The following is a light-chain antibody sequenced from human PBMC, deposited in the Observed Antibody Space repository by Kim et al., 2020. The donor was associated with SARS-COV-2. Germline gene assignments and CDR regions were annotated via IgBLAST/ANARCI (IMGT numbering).Light chain of an antibody. CDR3: QQRSNWPPMYT. J-gene: IGKJ2*01. CDR2: DAS. V-gene: IGKV3-11*01. CDR1: QSVCSY. Sequence: SPGEITTHSCRAGQSVCSYLAWYQQKPGQAPRLLIYDASNRATGIPARFSGSVSGTDFTLTISSLEPEDFAVYYCQQRSNWPPMYTFGQGTKLEI.